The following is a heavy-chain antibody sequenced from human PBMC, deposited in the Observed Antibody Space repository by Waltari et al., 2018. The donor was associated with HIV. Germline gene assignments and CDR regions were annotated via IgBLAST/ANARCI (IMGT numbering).Heavy chain of an antibody. CDR3: ARMEWLYFDY. J-gene: IGHJ4*02. CDR2: IYYSGST. CDR1: RGPISSYY. D-gene: IGHD3-3*01. V-gene: IGHV4-59*01. Sequence: QVQLQESGPGLVKPSETLSLTCTVPRGPISSYYCTWTRQPPGKGLEWIGYIYYSGSTNYNPSLKSRVTISVDTSKNQFSLKLSSVTAADTAVYYCARMEWLYFDYWGQGTLVTVSS.